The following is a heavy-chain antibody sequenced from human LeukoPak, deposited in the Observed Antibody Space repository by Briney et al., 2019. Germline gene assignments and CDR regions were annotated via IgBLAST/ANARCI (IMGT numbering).Heavy chain of an antibody. J-gene: IGHJ4*02. V-gene: IGHV4-59*01. CDR3: ARGYYGGYGFDY. CDR1: GGSISSYY. CDR2: IYYSGST. D-gene: IGHD5-12*01. Sequence: SETLSLTCTVSGGSISSYYWSWIRQPPGKGLEWIGYIYYSGSTNYNPSLKSRVTISVDTSKNQFSLKLSSVTAADTAVYYCARGYYGGYGFDYWGQGTLVTVSS.